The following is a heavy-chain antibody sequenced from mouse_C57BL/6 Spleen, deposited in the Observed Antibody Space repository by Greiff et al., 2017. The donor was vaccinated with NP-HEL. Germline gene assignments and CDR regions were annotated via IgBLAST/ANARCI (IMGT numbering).Heavy chain of an antibody. CDR3: ARYYYGSRSYYAMDY. CDR2: IYPGDGDT. Sequence: QVQLKQSGPELVKPGASVKISCKASGYAFSSSWMNWVKQRPGKGLEWIGRIYPGDGDTNYNGKFKGKATLTADKSASTSYMQLSSLTSEDSAVYFCARYYYGSRSYYAMDYWGQGTSVTVSS. J-gene: IGHJ4*01. D-gene: IGHD1-1*01. V-gene: IGHV1-82*01. CDR1: GYAFSSSW.